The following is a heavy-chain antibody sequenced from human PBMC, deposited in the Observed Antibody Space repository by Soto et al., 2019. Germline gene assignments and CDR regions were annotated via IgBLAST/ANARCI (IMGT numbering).Heavy chain of an antibody. CDR2: IYYSGST. Sequence: TLSLTCTVSGGSISSGGYYWSSIRQHPGKGLEWIGYIYYSGSTYYNPSLKSRVTISVDTSKNQFSLKLSSVTAADTAVYYCARVGGINWFDPWGQGTLVTVSS. J-gene: IGHJ5*02. D-gene: IGHD3-16*01. CDR1: GGSISSGGYY. V-gene: IGHV4-31*03. CDR3: ARVGGINWFDP.